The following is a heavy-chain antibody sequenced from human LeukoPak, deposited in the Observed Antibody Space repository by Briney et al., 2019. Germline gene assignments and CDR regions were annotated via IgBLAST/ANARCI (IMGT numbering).Heavy chain of an antibody. V-gene: IGHV3-23*01. D-gene: IGHD6-6*01. J-gene: IGHJ3*02. CDR3: AKAMGIAARGGAFDI. CDR1: GFTFSSYA. CDR2: ISGSGGST. Sequence: GGSLRLSCAASGFTFSSYAMSWVRQAPGKGPEWVSAISGSGGSTYYADSVKGRFTISRDNAKNSLYLQMNSLRAEDTALYYCAKAMGIAARGGAFDIWGQGTMVTVSS.